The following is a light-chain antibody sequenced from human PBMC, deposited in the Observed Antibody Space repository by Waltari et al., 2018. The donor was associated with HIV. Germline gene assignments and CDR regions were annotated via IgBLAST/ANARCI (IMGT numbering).Light chain of an antibody. V-gene: IGLV1-44*01. CDR3: ASWDASLNGWV. CDR1: TSNIGIKT. Sequence: QSVVTQPPSVSGTPGQTVTISCSGSTSNIGIKTVNWYQHLPGTAPKRLIYGNYQRPSGVPDRFSASKSGTSASLAISGLQSEYEADYYCASWDASLNGWVFGGGTKLTVL. CDR2: GNY. J-gene: IGLJ3*02.